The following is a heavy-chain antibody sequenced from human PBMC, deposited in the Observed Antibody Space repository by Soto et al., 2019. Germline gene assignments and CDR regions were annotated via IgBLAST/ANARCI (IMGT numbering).Heavy chain of an antibody. V-gene: IGHV1-18*01. CDR2: ISPYTGDT. CDR3: VMVDGYVTPTPQDA. Sequence: QVQLVQSGDEMKKPGASVRVSCKASGYIFVNYGIAWVRQAPGQGLEWMGWISPYTGDTHSASKVQGRLTMTTDTSKSTAYMDVGRLTSDHTDLYYCVMVDGYVTPTPQDAWGHGTTVTVSS. CDR1: GYIFVNYG. J-gene: IGHJ6*02. D-gene: IGHD3-16*01.